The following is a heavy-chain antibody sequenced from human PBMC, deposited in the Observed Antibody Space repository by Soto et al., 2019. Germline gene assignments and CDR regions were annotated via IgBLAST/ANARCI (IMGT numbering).Heavy chain of an antibody. D-gene: IGHD2-15*01. CDR3: ARGLLTSGPDFDY. CDR2: INHSGST. J-gene: IGHJ4*02. V-gene: IGHV4-34*01. CDR1: GGSFSGYY. Sequence: ETLSLTCAVYGGSFSGYYWSWIRQPPGKGLEWIGEINHSGSTNYNPSLKSRVTISVDTSKNQFSLKLSSVTAADTAVYYCARGLLTSGPDFDYWGQGTLVTVSS.